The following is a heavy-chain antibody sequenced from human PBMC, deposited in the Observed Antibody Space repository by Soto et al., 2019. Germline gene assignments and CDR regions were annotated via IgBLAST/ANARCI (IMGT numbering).Heavy chain of an antibody. Sequence: GGSLRLSCAASGFTFSSYSMNWVRQAPGKGLEWVSSISSSSSYIYYADSVKGRFTISRDNAKNSLYLQMNSLRAEDTAVYYCAREGVQHGSGPYYYYGMDVWGHGTTVTVSS. V-gene: IGHV3-21*01. J-gene: IGHJ6*02. CDR1: GFTFSSYS. CDR2: ISSSSSYI. D-gene: IGHD3-10*01. CDR3: AREGVQHGSGPYYYYGMDV.